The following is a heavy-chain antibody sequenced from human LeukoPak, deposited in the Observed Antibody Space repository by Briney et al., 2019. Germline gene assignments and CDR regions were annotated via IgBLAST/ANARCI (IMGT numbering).Heavy chain of an antibody. Sequence: GGSLRLSCAASGFTFSTYTMNWVRRAPGKGLEWVSSITTSDIYYADSVRGRFTVSRDNAKNSLYLQVNSLRAEDTAVYYCARTKEGASQRTTAWFDPWGQGTLVTVSS. J-gene: IGHJ5*02. CDR1: GFTFSTYT. CDR3: ARTKEGASQRTTAWFDP. D-gene: IGHD1-7*01. CDR2: ITTSDI. V-gene: IGHV3-21*06.